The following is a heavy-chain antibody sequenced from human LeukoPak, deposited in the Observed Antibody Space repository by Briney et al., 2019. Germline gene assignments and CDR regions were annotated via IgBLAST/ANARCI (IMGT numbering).Heavy chain of an antibody. Sequence: SETLSLTCTVSGYSISSGYYWGWIRQPPGKGLEWIGSIYHSGSTYYNPSLKSRVTISVDTSKNQFSLKLSSVTAADTAVYYCAREGRVAGTPSGYDYWGQGTLVTVSS. D-gene: IGHD6-19*01. CDR3: AREGRVAGTPSGYDY. V-gene: IGHV4-38-2*02. CDR2: IYHSGST. J-gene: IGHJ4*02. CDR1: GYSISSGYY.